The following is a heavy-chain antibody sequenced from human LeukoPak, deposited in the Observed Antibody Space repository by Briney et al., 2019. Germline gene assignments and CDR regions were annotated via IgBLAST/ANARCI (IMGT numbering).Heavy chain of an antibody. CDR2: INHSGST. Sequence: PSETLSLTCAVYGGSSSGYYWSWIRQPPGKGLEWIGEINHSGSTNYNTSPKRRATISVEKSKNQISLKLSSVTAADTAVYYCARDENGYVWGSFRAWGQGTLVTVSS. J-gene: IGHJ5*02. CDR1: GGSSSGYY. CDR3: ARDENGYVWGSFRA. D-gene: IGHD3-16*02. V-gene: IGHV4-34*01.